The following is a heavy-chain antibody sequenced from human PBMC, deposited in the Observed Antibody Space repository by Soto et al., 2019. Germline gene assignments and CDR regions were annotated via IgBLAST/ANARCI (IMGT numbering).Heavy chain of an antibody. CDR2: IYYSGST. CDR3: ARQPPSQAGD. D-gene: IGHD6-13*01. J-gene: IGHJ4*02. V-gene: IGHV4-59*08. CDR1: GGSFSSYY. Sequence: TWETLSLTCTASGGSFSSYYWNWVRQPPGKGLEWIGYIYYSGSTNYNPSLKTRVTISVDTSKNQFSLKLSSVTVADTAVYYCARQPPSQAGDWGQGTLVTVSS.